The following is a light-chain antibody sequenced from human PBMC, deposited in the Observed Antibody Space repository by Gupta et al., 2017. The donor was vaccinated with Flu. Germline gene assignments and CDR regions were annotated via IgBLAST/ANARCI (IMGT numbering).Light chain of an antibody. V-gene: IGKV1-39*01. Sequence: DIQLTQSPSALSASVGDRVAITCRASQSIALHVNGYQQKPGKAPHLRSHSASALHTGVPSRGNGSGAWSEFTLTIKSLQPEDSATYDCQTTYTNPRTFGQGTKLEIK. CDR1: QSIALH. CDR3: QTTYTNPRT. J-gene: IGKJ1*01. CDR2: SAS.